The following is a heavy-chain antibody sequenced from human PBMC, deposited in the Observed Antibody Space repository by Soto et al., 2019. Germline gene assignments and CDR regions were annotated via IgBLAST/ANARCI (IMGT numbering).Heavy chain of an antibody. Sequence: QVQLVQSGAEVKKPGSSVKVSCKASGGTFSSYTISWVRQAPGQGLEWMGRIIPILGIANYAQKFQGRVAITSDRSTSTAYMELSSLRSEDPAVYCCARGDGSSSSWPPVTLDYWGQGTLVTVSS. J-gene: IGHJ4*02. V-gene: IGHV1-69*02. D-gene: IGHD6-13*01. CDR1: GGTFSSYT. CDR3: ARGDGSSSSWPPVTLDY. CDR2: IIPILGIA.